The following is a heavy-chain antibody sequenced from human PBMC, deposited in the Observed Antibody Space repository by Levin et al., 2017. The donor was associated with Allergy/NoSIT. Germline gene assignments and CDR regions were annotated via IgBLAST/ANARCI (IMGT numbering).Heavy chain of an antibody. V-gene: IGHV4/OR15-8*01. CDR3: ARVPGAMLGPTSWFEP. Sequence: ASQTLSLTCAVSGGSITSNNWWSWVRQPPGKGLEWIGEIYHNGSASYNPSLKSRVTMSVDKSNNQFSLKLTSVTAADTAVYYCARVPGAMLGPTSWFEPWGQGILVTVSS. CDR2: IYHNGSA. J-gene: IGHJ5*02. CDR1: GGSITSNNW. D-gene: IGHD2-2*01.